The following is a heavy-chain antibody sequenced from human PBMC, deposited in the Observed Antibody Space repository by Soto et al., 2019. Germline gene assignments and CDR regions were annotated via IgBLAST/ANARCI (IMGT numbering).Heavy chain of an antibody. CDR2: ISAYNGNT. D-gene: IGHD1-7*01. CDR3: ARVGSYNWNYFYYYYYMDV. V-gene: IGHV1-18*01. J-gene: IGHJ6*03. Sequence: QVQLVQSGAEVKKPGASVKVSCKASGYTFTSYGISWVRQAPGQGLEWMGWISAYNGNTNYAQKLQGRVTMTTDTATSTAYMELRSLRSDDTAVYYCARVGSYNWNYFYYYYYMDVWGKGTTVTVSS. CDR1: GYTFTSYG.